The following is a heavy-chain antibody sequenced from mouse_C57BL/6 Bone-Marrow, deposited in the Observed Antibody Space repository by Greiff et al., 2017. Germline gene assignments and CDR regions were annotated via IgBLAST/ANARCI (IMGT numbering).Heavy chain of an antibody. CDR3: ARGGLPYYFDY. V-gene: IGHV1-61*01. D-gene: IGHD2-4*01. CDR1: GYTFTSYW. J-gene: IGHJ2*01. CDR2: IYPSDSET. Sequence: QVQLQQPGAELVRPGSSVKLSCKASGYTFTSYWMDWVKQRPGQGLEWIGNIYPSDSETPYNQKFKDKATLTVDKSSSTAYMQLSSLTSEDSAVYYCARGGLPYYFDYWGQGTTLTVSS.